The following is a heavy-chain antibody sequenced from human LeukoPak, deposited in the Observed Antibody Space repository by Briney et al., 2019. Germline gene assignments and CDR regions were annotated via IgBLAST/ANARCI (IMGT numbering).Heavy chain of an antibody. D-gene: IGHD6-13*01. V-gene: IGHV4-59*01. Sequence: SETLSLTCTVSGGSISSYYWSWIRQPPGKGLEGIGYIYYSGSTNYNTYLKSRVTISVDTSKNQFSLKLSSVTAADTAVYYCARDSSWAGSFDYWGQGTLVTVSS. J-gene: IGHJ4*02. CDR2: IYYSGST. CDR1: GGSISSYY. CDR3: ARDSSWAGSFDY.